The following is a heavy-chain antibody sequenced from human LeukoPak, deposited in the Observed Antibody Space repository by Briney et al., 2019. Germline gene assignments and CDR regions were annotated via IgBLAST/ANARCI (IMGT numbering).Heavy chain of an antibody. J-gene: IGHJ4*02. Sequence: ASVKVSCKVSGYALTELSMDWVRQAPGKGLEWMGGFDPEDGETIYAQKFQGRVTMTEDTSTDTAYMELSSLRSEDTAVYYCATRSYYARGVYFDYWGQGTLVTVSS. CDR2: FDPEDGET. D-gene: IGHD3-10*01. CDR1: GYALTELS. CDR3: ATRSYYARGVYFDY. V-gene: IGHV1-24*01.